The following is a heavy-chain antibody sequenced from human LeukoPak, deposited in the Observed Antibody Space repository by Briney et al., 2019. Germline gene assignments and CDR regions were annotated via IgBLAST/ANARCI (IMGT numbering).Heavy chain of an antibody. D-gene: IGHD3-22*01. V-gene: IGHV1-18*01. CDR3: ARRDDSSGYARFDP. CDR1: GYTFTSYG. CDR2: ISAYSGNT. Sequence: ASVKVSCKASGYTFTSYGISWVRQAPGQGLEWMGWISAYSGNTNYAQKLQGRVTMTTDTSTSTAYMELRSLRSDDTAVYYCARRDDSSGYARFDPWGQGTLVTVSS. J-gene: IGHJ5*02.